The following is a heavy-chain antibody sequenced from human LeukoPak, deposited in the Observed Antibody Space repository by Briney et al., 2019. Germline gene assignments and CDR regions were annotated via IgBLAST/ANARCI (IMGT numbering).Heavy chain of an antibody. CDR1: GYTFTSYY. J-gene: IGHJ4*02. Sequence: GASVKVSCKASGYTFTSYYMHWVRQAPGQGLEWMGIINPSGGSTSYAQKFQGRVTMTRDMSTSTVYMELSSLRSEDTAVYYCARTAAAGPYDYWGQGTLVTVSS. D-gene: IGHD6-13*01. CDR3: ARTAAAGPYDY. CDR2: INPSGGST. V-gene: IGHV1-46*01.